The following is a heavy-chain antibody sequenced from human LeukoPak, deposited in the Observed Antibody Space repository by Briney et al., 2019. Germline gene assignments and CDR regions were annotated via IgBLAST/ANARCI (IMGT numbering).Heavy chain of an antibody. D-gene: IGHD4-11*01. CDR2: INPNSGGT. V-gene: IGHV1-2*02. J-gene: IGHJ4*02. CDR3: AREMGSNGYSNYDF. Sequence: ASVKVSCKASGYTFTGYYMHWVRQAPGQGLEWMGWINPNSGGTNYAQKFQGRVTMTRDTSGSTAYMELSRLRSDDTALYYCAREMGSNGYSNYDFWGQGTLVTVSS. CDR1: GYTFTGYY.